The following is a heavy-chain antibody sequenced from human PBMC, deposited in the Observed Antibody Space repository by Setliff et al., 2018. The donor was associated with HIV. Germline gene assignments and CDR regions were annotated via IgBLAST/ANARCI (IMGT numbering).Heavy chain of an antibody. Sequence: SETLSLTCGVTGDSVTRGGSSWSWIRHHPGKGLEWIGYIYYTGSTYYTPSLKSRVTMSLDTSKNQLSLRLTSVTAADTAVYYCARWYTTGRGWFDPWGQGTLVTVSS. D-gene: IGHD6-25*01. V-gene: IGHV4-31*11. CDR1: GDSVTRGGSS. J-gene: IGHJ5*02. CDR3: ARWYTTGRGWFDP. CDR2: IYYTGST.